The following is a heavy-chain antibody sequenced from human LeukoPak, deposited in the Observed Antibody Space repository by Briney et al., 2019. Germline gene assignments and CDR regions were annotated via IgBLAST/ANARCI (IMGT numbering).Heavy chain of an antibody. V-gene: IGHV3-7*01. Sequence: GGSLRLSCAASGFTFSNYWMSWVRQAPGKGLEWVASIKQDGSEKYYVDSVKGRFTISRDNAKNSLYLQMNSLRAEDTAVYFCARDKSCARWGQGTLVSVSS. CDR3: ARDKSCAR. J-gene: IGHJ4*02. CDR1: GFTFSNYW. CDR2: IKQDGSEK. D-gene: IGHD3-16*01.